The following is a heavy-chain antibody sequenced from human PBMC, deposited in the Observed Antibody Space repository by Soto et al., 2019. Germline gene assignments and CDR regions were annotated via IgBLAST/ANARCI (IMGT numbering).Heavy chain of an antibody. V-gene: IGHV4-31*02. D-gene: IGHD3-22*01. J-gene: IGHJ4*01. CDR1: GGSLSRDGYY. CDR3: ARGGYYYENSGQNAYDC. CDR2: IYYGGST. Sequence: SETLSLTWTVSGGSLSRDGYYWSWFRQHPGQGPQWIAYIYYGGSTYYNPSLKSRGTMSGDTSKNQFCLKLSSVTAADTAVYYCARGGYYYENSGQNAYDCRGQGILVTVSS.